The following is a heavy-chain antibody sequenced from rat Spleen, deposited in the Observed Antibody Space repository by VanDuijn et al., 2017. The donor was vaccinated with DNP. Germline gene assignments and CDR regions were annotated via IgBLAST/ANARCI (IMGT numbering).Heavy chain of an antibody. CDR3: ASTQFSGDVNWFAY. CDR1: GHSITNSYR. J-gene: IGHJ3*01. V-gene: IGHV3-3*01. D-gene: IGHD1-1*01. Sequence: EVQLQESGPGLVKPSQSLSLTCSVTGHSITNSYRWNWIRKFPGNKLEWMGYVNSAGNTRYNPSLKSRISISRDISKNQFFLQVNSVTTEDTATYYCASTQFSGDVNWFAYWGQGTLVTVSS. CDR2: VNSAGNT.